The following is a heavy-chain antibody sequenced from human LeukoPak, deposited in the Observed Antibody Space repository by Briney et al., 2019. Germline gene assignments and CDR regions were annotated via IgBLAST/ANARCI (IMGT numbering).Heavy chain of an antibody. V-gene: IGHV4-61*01. D-gene: IGHD6-19*01. Sequence: SETLSLTCTVSGGSVSSGSYYWSWIRQPPGKGLEWIGYIYYSGSTNYNPSLKSRVTISVGTSKNQFSLKLSSVTAADTAVYYCAIDKVAGTLISDYYYYGMDVWGKGTTVTVSS. CDR3: AIDKVAGTLISDYYYYGMDV. CDR2: IYYSGST. CDR1: GGSVSSGSYY. J-gene: IGHJ6*04.